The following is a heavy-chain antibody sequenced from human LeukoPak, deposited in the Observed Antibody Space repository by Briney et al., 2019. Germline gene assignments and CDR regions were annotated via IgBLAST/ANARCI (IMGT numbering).Heavy chain of an antibody. CDR2: ISSSSSTI. CDR1: GFTFISYN. CDR3: VSGNNCNY. J-gene: IGHJ4*02. D-gene: IGHD1-20*01. V-gene: IGHV3-48*01. Sequence: GSLRLSCAASGFTFISYNMNWFRQAPGKGLECVSYISSSSSTIYYEDSVKGRFTISRDNAKNSLYLQMNSLRAEDTAVYYCVSGNNCNYWGQGTLVTVSS.